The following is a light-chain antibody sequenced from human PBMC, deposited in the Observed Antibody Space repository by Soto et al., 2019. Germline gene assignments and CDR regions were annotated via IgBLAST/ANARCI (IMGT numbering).Light chain of an antibody. CDR1: QNLLYNSNNKNY. J-gene: IGKJ1*01. Sequence: DIVMTQSPDSLAVSLGERATINCKSSQNLLYNSNNKNYFAWYQQKPGQAPKLLIYWASTRGSGVPDRFSGSGSGKDFTLTISSLQAEDVAVYYCQQYYDTPRTFGQGTKVEI. CDR2: WAS. CDR3: QQYYDTPRT. V-gene: IGKV4-1*01.